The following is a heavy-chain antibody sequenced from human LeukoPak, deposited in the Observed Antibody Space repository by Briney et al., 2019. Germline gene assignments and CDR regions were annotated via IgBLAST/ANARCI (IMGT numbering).Heavy chain of an antibody. CDR2: IYHSGST. CDR1: GYSISSGYY. J-gene: IGHJ4*02. V-gene: IGHV4-38-2*01. D-gene: IGHD4-11*01. Sequence: PLETLSLTCAVSGYSISSGYYWGWIRQPPGKGLEWIGSIYHSGSTYYNPSLKSRVTISVDTSKNQFSLKLSSVTAADTAVYYCARRTVTTSYFDYWGQGTLVTVSS. CDR3: ARRTVTTSYFDY.